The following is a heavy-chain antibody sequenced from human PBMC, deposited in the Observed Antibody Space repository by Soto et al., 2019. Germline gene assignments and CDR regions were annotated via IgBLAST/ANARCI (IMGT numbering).Heavy chain of an antibody. CDR1: GVTFRNYW. Sequence: EVQLVESGGGLVQPGESLRLSCAGAGVTFRNYWMHWVRQAPGKGLEWVSCTNVDGSNITYADSVKGRFTISRDNARNTVYLQMDRLRGEETAVYYCASIRFLEFGGSLWGQGTKVTVSS. J-gene: IGHJ6*02. D-gene: IGHD3-3*01. V-gene: IGHV3-74*01. CDR3: ASIRFLEFGGSL. CDR2: TNVDGSNI.